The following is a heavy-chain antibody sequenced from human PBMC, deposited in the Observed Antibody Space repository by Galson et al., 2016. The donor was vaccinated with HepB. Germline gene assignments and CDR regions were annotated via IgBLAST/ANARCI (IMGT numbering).Heavy chain of an antibody. CDR2: ITSAGDKQ. V-gene: IGHV3-30*04. Sequence: SLRLSCAASGLSFNTYSMHWVRQAPGKGLEWVAAITSAGDKQYYTDSVRGRFTISRDNSNNMMYLQMNRLRPEDTRVYYCARDAMGRGSGSYSAFDYWGQGTLVAVSS. CDR1: GLSFNTYS. CDR3: ARDAMGRGSGSYSAFDY. D-gene: IGHD1-26*01. J-gene: IGHJ4*02.